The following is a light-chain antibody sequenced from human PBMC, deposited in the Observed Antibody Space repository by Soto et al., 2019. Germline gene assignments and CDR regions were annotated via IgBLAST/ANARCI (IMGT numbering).Light chain of an antibody. CDR2: GAF. Sequence: EIVMTQSPGTLSLSPGERATLSCRASQSIVINYLSWYQQKPGQAPRLLIFGAFTRAAGVPARFSGSGSGTEFTLTISSLQSEDSAVYYCQPYNNWPLTFGGGTKVDIK. V-gene: IGKV3-15*01. CDR1: QSIVIN. CDR3: QPYNNWPLT. J-gene: IGKJ4*01.